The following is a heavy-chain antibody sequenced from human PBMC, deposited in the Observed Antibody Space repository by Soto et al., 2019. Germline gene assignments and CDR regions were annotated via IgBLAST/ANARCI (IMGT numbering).Heavy chain of an antibody. CDR1: GGTFSSYA. J-gene: IGHJ4*02. Sequence: QVQLVQSGAEVKKPGSSVKVSCKASGGTFSSYAISWVRQAPGQGLEWMGGVIPIFGTANYAQKFQGRVMITADESTSTAYMELSSLRSEDTAVYYCARGEASGAGWAIIDYWGQGTLVTVSS. CDR3: ARGEASGAGWAIIDY. D-gene: IGHD2-15*01. CDR2: VIPIFGTA. V-gene: IGHV1-69*12.